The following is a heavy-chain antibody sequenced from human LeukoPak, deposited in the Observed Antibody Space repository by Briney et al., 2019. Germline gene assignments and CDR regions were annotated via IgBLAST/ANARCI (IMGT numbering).Heavy chain of an antibody. D-gene: IGHD5-18*01. Sequence: SETLSLTCAVYGGSFSGYYWSWIRQPPGKGLEWIGEINHSGSTNYNPSLKSRVTISVDTSKNQFSLKLSSVTAADTAMYYCARAGGYSYGYEYYFDSWGQGTLVTVSS. CDR3: ARAGGYSYGYEYYFDS. CDR1: GGSFSGYY. J-gene: IGHJ4*02. CDR2: INHSGST. V-gene: IGHV4-34*01.